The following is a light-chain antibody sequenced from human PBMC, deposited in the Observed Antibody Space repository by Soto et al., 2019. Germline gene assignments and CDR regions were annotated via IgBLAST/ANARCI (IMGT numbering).Light chain of an antibody. CDR3: AAWEDSLNGYV. Sequence: QSVLTQPPSSSGTPGQSVTISCSGGSSNIGSNTVIWYQLLPGTAPKLLLYRNTQRPSGVPDRLSGSKSGTSASLAISGLQSEDEADYYCAAWEDSLNGYVFGTGTKLTVL. CDR1: SSNIGSNT. J-gene: IGLJ1*01. V-gene: IGLV1-44*01. CDR2: RNT.